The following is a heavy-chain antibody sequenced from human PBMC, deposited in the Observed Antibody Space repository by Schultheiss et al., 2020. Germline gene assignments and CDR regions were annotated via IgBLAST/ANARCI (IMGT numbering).Heavy chain of an antibody. CDR3: ARVEEREVRGNWFDP. J-gene: IGHJ5*02. V-gene: IGHV4-59*12. CDR2: IYYSGST. CDR1: GGSIGTYY. Sequence: SETLSLTCTVSGGSIGTYYWSWIRQPPGKGLEWIGNIYYSGSTNYNPSLKSRVTISVDTSKNQFSLKLSSVTAADTAVYYCARVEEREVRGNWFDPWGQGTLVNVSS. D-gene: IGHD3-10*01.